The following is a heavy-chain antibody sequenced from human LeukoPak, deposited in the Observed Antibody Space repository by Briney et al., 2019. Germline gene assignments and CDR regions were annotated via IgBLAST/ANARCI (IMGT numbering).Heavy chain of an antibody. CDR1: GFTVSSNY. D-gene: IGHD3-10*01. J-gene: IGHJ3*02. Sequence: GGSLRLSCAASGFTVSSNYMSWVRQAPGKGLEWVSVIYSGGSTYYADSVKGRFTISRDNSKNTLYLQMNSLRAEDTAVYYCASPNYGSHAFDIWGQGTMVTVSS. V-gene: IGHV3-53*01. CDR2: IYSGGST. CDR3: ASPNYGSHAFDI.